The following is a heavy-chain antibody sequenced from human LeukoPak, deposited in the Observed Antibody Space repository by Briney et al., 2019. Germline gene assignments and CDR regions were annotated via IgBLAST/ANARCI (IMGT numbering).Heavy chain of an antibody. CDR1: GFTFSNYA. Sequence: GRSLRLSCAASGFTFSNYAMHWVRQAPGKGLDWVAVVSFHGTDKFYADSVKGRFTISRDNSKNTLYLQMNSLRAEDTAVYYCAREGGYYDSSGYSDYFDYWGQGTLVTVSS. CDR3: AREGGYYDSSGYSDYFDY. CDR2: VSFHGTDK. D-gene: IGHD3-22*01. V-gene: IGHV3-30*04. J-gene: IGHJ4*02.